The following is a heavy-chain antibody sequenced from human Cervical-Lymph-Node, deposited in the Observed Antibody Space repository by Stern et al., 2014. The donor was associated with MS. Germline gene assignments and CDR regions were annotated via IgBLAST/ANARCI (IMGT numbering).Heavy chain of an antibody. CDR1: GFVFSDYG. D-gene: IGHD5-12*01. CDR2: FSFDGRDK. Sequence: VQLVESGGGVVQPGRSLRLSCAASGFVFSDYGMPWVRPAPCKGLEWVAVFSFDGRDKFYADSVKGRCTISRDNSQNTLHLQVNSLRTEDTALYYCAKASSGGYDFRLAETWGQGTLVIVSS. CDR3: AKASSGGYDFRLAET. J-gene: IGHJ5*02. V-gene: IGHV3-30*18.